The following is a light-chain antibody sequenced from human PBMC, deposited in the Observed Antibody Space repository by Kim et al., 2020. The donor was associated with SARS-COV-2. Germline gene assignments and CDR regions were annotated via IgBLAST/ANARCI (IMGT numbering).Light chain of an antibody. CDR3: QHYGSSPPIT. CDR1: QNIGGSY. Sequence: PGERATLSCRASQNIGGSYLAWYQQKPGQAPRLLIYGTSNRATGIPDRFSDSGSGTDFTLTISRLEPEDFAVFYCQHYGSSPPITFGQGTRLEIK. CDR2: GTS. V-gene: IGKV3-20*01. J-gene: IGKJ5*01.